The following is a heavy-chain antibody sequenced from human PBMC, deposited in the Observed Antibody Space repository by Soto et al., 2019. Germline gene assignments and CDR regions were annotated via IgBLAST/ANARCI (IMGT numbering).Heavy chain of an antibody. CDR1: GGSISSYY. D-gene: IGHD3-16*01. Sequence: PSETLSLTCTVSGGSISSYYWSWIRQPPGKGLEWIGYIYYSGSTNYNPSLKGRVTISVDTSKNQFSLKLSSVTAADTAVYYCARNPLIPSPLGYYFDYWGQGTLVTVSS. CDR3: ARNPLIPSPLGYYFDY. J-gene: IGHJ4*02. CDR2: IYYSGST. V-gene: IGHV4-59*01.